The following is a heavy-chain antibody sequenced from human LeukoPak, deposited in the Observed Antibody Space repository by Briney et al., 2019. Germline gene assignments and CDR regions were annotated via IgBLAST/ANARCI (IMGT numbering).Heavy chain of an antibody. CDR1: GGSFSDYY. D-gene: IGHD3-3*01. J-gene: IGHJ4*02. Sequence: PSETLSLTCAVYGGSFSDYYWTWIRQSPGKGLEWIGEIHHSGSTNYNPSLKSRVTISVDTSKNQFSLKLSSVTAADTAVYYCARGVGDFWSGYYTFDYWGQGTLVTVSS. V-gene: IGHV4-34*01. CDR3: ARGVGDFWSGYYTFDY. CDR2: IHHSGST.